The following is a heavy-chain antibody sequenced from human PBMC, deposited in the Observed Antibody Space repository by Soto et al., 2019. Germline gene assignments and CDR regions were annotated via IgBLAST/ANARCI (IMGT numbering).Heavy chain of an antibody. J-gene: IGHJ6*03. D-gene: IGHD4-4*01. Sequence: PGESLKISRKGSGYSFTSYWVGWVRQMPGKGLEWMGIIYPGDSDTRYSPSFQGQVTISADKSISTAYLQWSSLKASDTAMYYCARHRFRPQSINYYYYYMDVWGKGTTVTVSS. CDR2: IYPGDSDT. CDR3: ARHRFRPQSINYYYYYMDV. V-gene: IGHV5-51*01. CDR1: GYSFTSYW.